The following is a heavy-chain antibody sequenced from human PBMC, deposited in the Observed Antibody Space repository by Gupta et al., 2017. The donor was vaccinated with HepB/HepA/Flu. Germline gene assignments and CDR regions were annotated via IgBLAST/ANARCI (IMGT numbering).Heavy chain of an antibody. CDR1: GYTFTSYY. D-gene: IGHD3-10*01. Sequence: QLQLVQSGAEVKKPGASVKVSCKASGYTFTSYYLHCVRQAPGQGLEWMGIINPSGNSISYAQKFQGRVTMTSDMSTSTVYMELSSLRSEDTAVYYCARGYGSGSWGNWFDPWGQGTLVTVSS. CDR3: ARGYGSGSWGNWFDP. V-gene: IGHV1-46*01. J-gene: IGHJ5*02. CDR2: INPSGNSI.